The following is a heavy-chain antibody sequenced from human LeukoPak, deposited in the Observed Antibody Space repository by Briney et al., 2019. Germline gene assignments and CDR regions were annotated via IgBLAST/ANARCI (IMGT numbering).Heavy chain of an antibody. J-gene: IGHJ4*02. CDR2: INWNGGST. CDR3: AREGELGGYRSSTSCYTFDY. D-gene: IGHD2-2*02. Sequence: GGSLRLSCAASGFTFDDYGMSWVRQAPGKGLEWVSGINWNGGSTGYADSVKGRFTISRDNAKNSLYLQMNSLRAEDTALYYCAREGELGGYRSSTSCYTFDYWGQGTLVTVSS. V-gene: IGHV3-20*04. CDR1: GFTFDDYG.